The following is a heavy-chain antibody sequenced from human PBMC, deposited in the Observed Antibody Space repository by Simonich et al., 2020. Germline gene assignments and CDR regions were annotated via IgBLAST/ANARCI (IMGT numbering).Heavy chain of an antibody. Sequence: VQLVESGGGVVQPGRSLRLSCAASGFTFSSYGMHWVRQAPGKGLEWLAVIWNDGSNKYYADSVKGRFTISRDNSKNTLYLQMNSLRAEDTAVYYCARQFDYWGQGTLVTVSS. V-gene: IGHV3-33*01. CDR3: ARQFDY. CDR1: GFTFSSYG. CDR2: IWNDGSNK. J-gene: IGHJ4*02.